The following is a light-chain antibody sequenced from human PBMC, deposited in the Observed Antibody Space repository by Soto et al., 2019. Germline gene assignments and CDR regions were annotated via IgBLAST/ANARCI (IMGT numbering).Light chain of an antibody. CDR2: GAS. V-gene: IGKV3-15*01. CDR1: QSVSSN. J-gene: IGKJ1*01. Sequence: EIVMTQSPAILSVSPGQRATLSCRASQSVSSNLAWYQQKPGQAPRLLIYGASTRATCIPARFSGSGSGTEFTLTISSLQSEDFAGYYCQQSNSWPTFGQGTKVEIK. CDR3: QQSNSWPT.